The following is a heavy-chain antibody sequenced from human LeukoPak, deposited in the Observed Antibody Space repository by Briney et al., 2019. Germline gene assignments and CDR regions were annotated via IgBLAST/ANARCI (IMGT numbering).Heavy chain of an antibody. V-gene: IGHV3-30-3*01. CDR3: ARDLRDYGDYEQVDY. D-gene: IGHD4-17*01. Sequence: GGSLRLSCAASGFTFSSYAMHRVRQAPGKGLEWVAVISYDGSNKYYADSVKGRFTISRDNSKNTLYLQMNSLRAEDTAGYYCARDLRDYGDYEQVDYWGQGTLVTVSS. J-gene: IGHJ4*02. CDR2: ISYDGSNK. CDR1: GFTFSSYA.